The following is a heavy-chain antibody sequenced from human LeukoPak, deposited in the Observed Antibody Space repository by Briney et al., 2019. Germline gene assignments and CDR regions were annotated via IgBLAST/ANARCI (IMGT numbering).Heavy chain of an antibody. CDR2: INHSGST. Sequence: SETLSLTCAVYGGSFSDYYWSWIRQPPGKGLEWIGEINHSGSTNYNPSLKSRVTISVDTSKNQFFLKLSSVTAADTAVYYCARVVRGYSYGCDYWGQGTLVTVSS. CDR3: ARVVRGYSYGCDY. J-gene: IGHJ4*02. D-gene: IGHD5-18*01. V-gene: IGHV4-34*01. CDR1: GGSFSDYY.